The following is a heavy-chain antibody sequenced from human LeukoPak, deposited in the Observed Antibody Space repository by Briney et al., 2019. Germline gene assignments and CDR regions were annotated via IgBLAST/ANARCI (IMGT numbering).Heavy chain of an antibody. CDR3: ARYCSSTSCSTPFDY. J-gene: IGHJ4*02. D-gene: IGHD2-2*02. V-gene: IGHV3-53*01. Sequence: EAGGSLRLSCAASGFTFSNNYMSWVRQAQGKGLEWVSVLYSGGSTYYADSVKGRFTISRDNSKNTLYLQMSSLRAEDTAVYYCARYCSSTSCSTPFDYWGQGALVTVSS. CDR2: LYSGGST. CDR1: GFTFSNNY.